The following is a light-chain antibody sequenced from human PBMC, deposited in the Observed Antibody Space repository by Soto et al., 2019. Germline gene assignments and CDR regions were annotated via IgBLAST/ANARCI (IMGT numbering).Light chain of an antibody. V-gene: IGLV2-14*01. J-gene: IGLJ1*01. Sequence: QSALTQPASVSGSPGQSITISCTGTSSDVGGYNYVSWHQQHPGKAPKLMIYEVSNRPSGVSDRFSGSKSGYTASLTISGLQAEDEDDYYCSSYTSSSTRVFGTGTKLTVL. CDR1: SSDVGGYNY. CDR3: SSYTSSSTRV. CDR2: EVS.